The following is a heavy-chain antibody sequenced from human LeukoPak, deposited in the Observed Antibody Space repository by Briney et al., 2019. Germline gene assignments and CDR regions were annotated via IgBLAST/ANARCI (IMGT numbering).Heavy chain of an antibody. J-gene: IGHJ5*02. Sequence: ASVKVSCKASGYTFTAYYIHWVRQAPGQGLEWVAWLNPNTGDTNYAQKFQGRVIMARDTSIRKTYMELSRPRSDDTTVYYCSRGSGNYWFDPWGQGTLVTVSS. V-gene: IGHV1-2*02. D-gene: IGHD1-26*01. CDR2: LNPNTGDT. CDR1: GYTFTAYY. CDR3: SRGSGNYWFDP.